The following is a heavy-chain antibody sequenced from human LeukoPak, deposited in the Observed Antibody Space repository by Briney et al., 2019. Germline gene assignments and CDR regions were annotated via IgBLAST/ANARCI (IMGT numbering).Heavy chain of an antibody. Sequence: SVKVSCKASGGTFSSYAISWVRQAPGQGLEWMGGIIPIFGTANYAQKFQGRVTITTDESTSTAYMELSSLRAEDTAVYYCAKTQDIVVVPAAIRGYFDYWGQGTLVTVSS. CDR1: GGTFSSYA. CDR3: AKTQDIVVVPAAIRGYFDY. J-gene: IGHJ4*02. D-gene: IGHD2-2*02. V-gene: IGHV1-69*05. CDR2: IIPIFGTA.